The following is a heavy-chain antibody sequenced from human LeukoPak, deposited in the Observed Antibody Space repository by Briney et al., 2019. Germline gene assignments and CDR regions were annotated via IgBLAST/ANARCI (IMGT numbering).Heavy chain of an antibody. CDR3: AELGITMIGGV. V-gene: IGHV3-20*04. CDR1: GFTFDDFG. J-gene: IGHJ6*04. D-gene: IGHD3-10*02. CDR2: INWSGDSI. Sequence: GGSLRLSCVASGFTFDDFGMSWVRQVPGKGLEWVSGINWSGDSIHYADSVKGRFTISRDIAKNSLYLQMNSLRAEDTAVYYCAELGITMIGGVWGKGTTVTISS.